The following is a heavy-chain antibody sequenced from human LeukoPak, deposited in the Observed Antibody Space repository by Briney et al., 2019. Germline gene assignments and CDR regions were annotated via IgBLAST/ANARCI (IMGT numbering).Heavy chain of an antibody. CDR1: GYTFTGYY. D-gene: IGHD3-16*02. Sequence: ASVKVSCKASGYTFTGYYMHWVRQAPGQGLEWMGWINPNSGGTNYAQKFQGRVTMTRDTSISTAYMELSRLRSDDTAVYYCARAFMITFGGVLVLPDTDYWGQGTLVTVSS. J-gene: IGHJ4*02. CDR2: INPNSGGT. CDR3: ARAFMITFGGVLVLPDTDY. V-gene: IGHV1-2*02.